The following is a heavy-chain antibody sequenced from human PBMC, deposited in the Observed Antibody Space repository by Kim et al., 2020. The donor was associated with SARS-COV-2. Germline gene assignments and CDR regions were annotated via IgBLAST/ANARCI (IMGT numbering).Heavy chain of an antibody. J-gene: IGHJ5*01. Sequence: GGSLRLSCTPSGFTVDDSGMSWVRQLPGKGLEWVAGITWDGTGIDYADSVKGRFTISRDSARKFLHLQKGRLRAEDTALYFCAREAYFDDSGFYGHDSWG. V-gene: IGHV3-20*04. CDR3: AREAYFDDSGFYGHDS. D-gene: IGHD3-9*01. CDR2: ITWDGTGI. CDR1: GFTVDDSG.